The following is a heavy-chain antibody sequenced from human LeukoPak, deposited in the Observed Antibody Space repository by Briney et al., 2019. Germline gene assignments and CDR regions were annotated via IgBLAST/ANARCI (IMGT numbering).Heavy chain of an antibody. CDR1: GFSFSGYG. CDR3: ARALRGWPLDY. D-gene: IGHD6-19*01. J-gene: IGHJ4*02. V-gene: IGHV3-33*01. CDR2: IWSDGSNE. Sequence: GGSLRLSCAASGFSFSGYGMHWVRQAPGKGLEWVAVIWSDGSNENYADSVKGRFTISRDNSKNTLYLQMDSLGAEETAVYYCARALRGWPLDYWGQGTLVTVSS.